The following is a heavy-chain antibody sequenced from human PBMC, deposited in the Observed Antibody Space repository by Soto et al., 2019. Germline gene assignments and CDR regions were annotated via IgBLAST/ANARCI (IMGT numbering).Heavy chain of an antibody. CDR2: IWYDGSNK. D-gene: IGHD6-13*01. Sequence: PGGSLRLSCAASGFTFSSYGMHWVRQAPGKGLEWVAVIWYDGSNKYYADSVKGRFTISRDNSKNTLYLQMNSLRAEDTAVYYCAREGGIAATNPYYYYCYGMDVWGQGTTVTVSS. V-gene: IGHV3-33*01. J-gene: IGHJ6*02. CDR3: AREGGIAATNPYYYYCYGMDV. CDR1: GFTFSSYG.